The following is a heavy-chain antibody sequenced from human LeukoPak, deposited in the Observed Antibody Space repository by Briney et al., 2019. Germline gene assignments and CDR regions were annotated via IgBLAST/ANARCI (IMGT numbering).Heavy chain of an antibody. D-gene: IGHD6-19*01. Sequence: ASVKVSCKASGYTSTSYYMHWVRQAPGQGLEWMGIINPSGGSTSYAQKFQGRVTMTRDTSTSTVYMELSSLRSEDTAVYYCARDLRGQWLVISAEYFQHWGQGTLVTVSS. V-gene: IGHV1-46*01. CDR3: ARDLRGQWLVISAEYFQH. CDR2: INPSGGST. J-gene: IGHJ1*01. CDR1: GYTSTSYY.